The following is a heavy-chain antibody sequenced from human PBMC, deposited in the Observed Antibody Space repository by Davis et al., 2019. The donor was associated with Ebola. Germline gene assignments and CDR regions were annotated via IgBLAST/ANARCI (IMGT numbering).Heavy chain of an antibody. CDR1: GGSISSSNW. Sequence: MPSETLSLTCAVSGGSISSSNWWSWVRQPPGKGLEWIGEIYHSGSTNYNPSLKSRVTISVDKSKNQFSLKLSSVTAADTAVYYCARSLNRDYDFWSGPGWFDPWGQGTLVTVSS. CDR3: ARSLNRDYDFWSGPGWFDP. D-gene: IGHD3-3*01. CDR2: IYHSGST. J-gene: IGHJ5*02. V-gene: IGHV4-4*02.